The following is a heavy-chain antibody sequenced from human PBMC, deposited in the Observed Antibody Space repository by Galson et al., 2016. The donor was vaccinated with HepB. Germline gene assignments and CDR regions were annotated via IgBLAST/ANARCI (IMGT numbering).Heavy chain of an antibody. V-gene: IGHV1-69*11. CDR3: AHTYGRSGDSRTFDY. D-gene: IGHD2-15*01. Sequence: SVKVSCKAFGGTFITHAINWVRQAPGQGLEWMGTIIPNIGTTDYAQKLQGRVTITADESTDTAYMEVSGLRSEDTAVYYCAHTYGRSGDSRTFDYWDQGTLVTVSS. CDR2: IIPNIGTT. J-gene: IGHJ4*02. CDR1: GGTFITHA.